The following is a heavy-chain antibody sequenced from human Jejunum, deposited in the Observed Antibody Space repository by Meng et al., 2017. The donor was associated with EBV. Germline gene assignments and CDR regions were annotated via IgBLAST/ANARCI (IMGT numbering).Heavy chain of an antibody. V-gene: IGHV3-74*01. CDR3: ARDDHGGTIDY. J-gene: IGHJ4*02. Sequence: EVHLVDSGGGLVQPGGSLRLSCAASGFTFSAYWMHWVRQGAGEGLVWVSSVNTDGSTTNYADSVKGRFTISRDNAKNTLYLQMHSLRADDTAVYYCARDDHGGTIDYWGQGTLVTVSS. D-gene: IGHD4-23*01. CDR1: GFTFSAYW. CDR2: VNTDGSTT.